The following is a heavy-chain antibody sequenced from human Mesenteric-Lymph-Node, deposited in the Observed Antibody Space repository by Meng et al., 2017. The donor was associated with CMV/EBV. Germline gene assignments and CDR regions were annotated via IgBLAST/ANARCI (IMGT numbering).Heavy chain of an antibody. D-gene: IGHD6-19*01. CDR3: AKSSDNGWSS. V-gene: IGHV1-2*06. CDR2: VNPVSDDT. Sequence: VQLVQSGAEVKRPGASVTISCQASGYTFSGFYMNWARQAPGHGLEWLGRVNPVSDDTHYAQKFVGRLTVTRGATMNTAFMELTSLRPDDTAVYYCAKSSDNGWSSWGPGTLVTVSS. CDR1: GYTFSGFY. J-gene: IGHJ4*01.